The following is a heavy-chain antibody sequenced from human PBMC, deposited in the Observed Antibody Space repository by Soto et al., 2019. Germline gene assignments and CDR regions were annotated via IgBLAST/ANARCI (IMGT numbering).Heavy chain of an antibody. J-gene: IGHJ4*02. CDR1: GYSFIGYY. Sequence: QVQLVQSGAEVKKPGASVKVSCKASGYSFIGYYIHWVRQAPGQGLEWMGWMTPNSGGTDDAQKFQGRVTMTRDTSISTAYMELNSLSSDDTAVYYCARASMIVEKYDFWGQGTQVTVSS. CDR2: MTPNSGGT. V-gene: IGHV1-2*02. CDR3: ARASMIVEKYDF. D-gene: IGHD3-22*01.